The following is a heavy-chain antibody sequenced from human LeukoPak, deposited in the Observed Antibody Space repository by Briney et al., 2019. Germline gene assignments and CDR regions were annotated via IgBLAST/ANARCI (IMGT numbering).Heavy chain of an antibody. CDR1: GGSISSYY. Sequence: SETLSHTCTVSGGSISSYYWSWIRQPPGKGLEWIGYIYYSGSTNYNPSLKSRVTISVDTSKNQFSLKPSSVTAADTAVYYCARDLSLDYWGQGTLVTVSS. CDR3: ARDLSLDY. CDR2: IYYSGST. V-gene: IGHV4-59*01. J-gene: IGHJ4*02.